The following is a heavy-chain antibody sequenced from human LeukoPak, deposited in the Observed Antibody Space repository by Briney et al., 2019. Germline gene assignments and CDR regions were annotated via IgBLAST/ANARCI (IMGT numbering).Heavy chain of an antibody. CDR1: GFTFSSYS. J-gene: IGHJ4*02. CDR2: IYSGGST. CDR3: ARGRITIFGAFDY. Sequence: GGSLRLSCAASGFTFSSYSMNWVRQAPGKGLEWVSVIYSGGSTYYADSVKGRFTISRDNSKNTLYLQMNSLRAEDTAVYYCARGRITIFGAFDYWGQGTLVTVSS. V-gene: IGHV3-53*01. D-gene: IGHD3-3*01.